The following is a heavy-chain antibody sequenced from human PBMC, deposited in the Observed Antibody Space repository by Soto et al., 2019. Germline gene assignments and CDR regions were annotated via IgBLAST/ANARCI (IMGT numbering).Heavy chain of an antibody. V-gene: IGHV1-8*02. CDR1: GYTFTGYY. CDR3: ARSLEWLSAFDI. J-gene: IGHJ3*02. D-gene: IGHD5-12*01. CDR2: INPNSGNT. Sequence: ASVKVSCKASGYTFTGYYMHWVRQAPGQGLEWMGWINPNSGNTGYAQKFQGRVTMTRNTSISTAYMELSSLRSEDTAVYYCARSLEWLSAFDIWGQGTMVTVSS.